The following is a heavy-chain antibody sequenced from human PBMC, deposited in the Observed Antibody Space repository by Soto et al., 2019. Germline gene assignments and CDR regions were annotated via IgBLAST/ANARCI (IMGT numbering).Heavy chain of an antibody. CDR1: GFTFPRFA. CDR2: IGGSGGST. CDR3: AKTGFGRYCSSTSCVHFDY. D-gene: IGHD2-2*01. J-gene: IGHJ4*02. Sequence: EVQVLESGGGLVQPGGSLRLSCVASGFTFPRFALTGFGRAPGKGRGGAQIIGGSGGSTHYADAVKGRFIISRDNSKNTLYLQMNGLRAEDTAVYYCAKTGFGRYCSSTSCVHFDYWGQGTLVTVSS. V-gene: IGHV3-23*01.